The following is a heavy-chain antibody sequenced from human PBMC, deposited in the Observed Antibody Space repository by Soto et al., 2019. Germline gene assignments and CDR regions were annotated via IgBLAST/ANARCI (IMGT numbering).Heavy chain of an antibody. CDR2: IWYDGSSQ. D-gene: IGHD2-2*01. J-gene: IGHJ4*02. V-gene: IGHV3-33*01. CDR1: GFTFSNYG. Sequence: QVQLVESGGGVVQPGRSLRLSCAASGFTFSNYGMHWVRQAPGKGLEWVAVIWYDGSSQYYADSVKGRFTISRDNSKNTLCLQMNSLRAEDTAVYFCACLGRVASAAPGGDYWGQGTLVTASS. CDR3: ACLGRVASAAPGGDY.